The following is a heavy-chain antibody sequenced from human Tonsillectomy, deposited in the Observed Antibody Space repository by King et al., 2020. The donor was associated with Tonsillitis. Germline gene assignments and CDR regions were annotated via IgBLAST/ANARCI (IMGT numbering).Heavy chain of an antibody. V-gene: IGHV4-34*01. J-gene: IGHJ6*03. CDR1: GGSFSDYY. Sequence: VQLQQWGAGLLKPSETLSLTCAVYGGSFSDYYWIWIRQPPGMGLEWIGEINHSVSTNYNPSFKSRVPILVDTSKNQFSLKLSSVTAADTAVYYCARGEGVAATDYYYYMDVWGKGTTVAVSS. D-gene: IGHD2-15*01. CDR2: INHSVST. CDR3: ARGEGVAATDYYYYMDV.